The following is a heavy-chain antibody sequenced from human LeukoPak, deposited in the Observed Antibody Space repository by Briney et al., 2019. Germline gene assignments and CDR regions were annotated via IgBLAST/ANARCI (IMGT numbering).Heavy chain of an antibody. CDR1: GIIFSDAW. V-gene: IGHV3-23*01. D-gene: IGHD1-26*01. Sequence: GGSLRLSCTASGIIFSDAWMTWVRQAPGKGLEWVSAISGNNGSTYYADTVKGRFTISRDNSKNTLYLQMNSLRAEDTAVYYCAKGSPGATIHFDYWGQGTLVTVSS. J-gene: IGHJ4*02. CDR2: ISGNNGST. CDR3: AKGSPGATIHFDY.